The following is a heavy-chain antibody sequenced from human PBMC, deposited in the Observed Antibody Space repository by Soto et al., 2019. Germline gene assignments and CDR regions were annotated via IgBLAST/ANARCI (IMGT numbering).Heavy chain of an antibody. CDR3: ASGFRSLDY. CDR1: RYTFTGYY. Sequence: VSVKVPCKASRYTFTGYYIEWVRQAPGQGLEWMGWINPNSGGTNYAQKFQGWVTMTRDTSISTAYMELSRLRSDDTDVYYCASGFRSLDYWGQGTLVTVSS. V-gene: IGHV1-2*04. CDR2: INPNSGGT. D-gene: IGHD2-2*03. J-gene: IGHJ4*02.